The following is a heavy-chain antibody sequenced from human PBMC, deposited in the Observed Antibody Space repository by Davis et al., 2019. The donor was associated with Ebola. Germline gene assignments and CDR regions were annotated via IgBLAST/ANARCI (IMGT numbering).Heavy chain of an antibody. Sequence: GESLKISCAASGFTFSNSAIHWVRQAPGKGLEWVALISYDGSTSYYADSVKGRFTLSRDNSKNMLYLEMNRLRGNDAAVYYCARVETSDFYYNGMDVWGQGTRVTVSS. CDR1: GFTFSNSA. J-gene: IGHJ6*02. CDR2: ISYDGSTS. CDR3: ARVETSDFYYNGMDV. V-gene: IGHV3-30-3*01. D-gene: IGHD3-22*01.